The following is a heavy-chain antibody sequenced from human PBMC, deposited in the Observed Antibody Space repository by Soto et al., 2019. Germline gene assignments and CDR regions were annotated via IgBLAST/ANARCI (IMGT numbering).Heavy chain of an antibody. CDR1: GGTFSSYA. J-gene: IGHJ5*02. D-gene: IGHD4-17*01. Sequence: GASVKVSCKASGGTFSSYAISWVRQAPGQGLEWMGWISAYNGNTNYAQKLQGRVTMTTDTSTSTAYMELRSLRSDDTAVYYCARWGIHHGDYGEFAPWGQGTLVTVS. CDR2: ISAYNGNT. V-gene: IGHV1-18*01. CDR3: ARWGIHHGDYGEFAP.